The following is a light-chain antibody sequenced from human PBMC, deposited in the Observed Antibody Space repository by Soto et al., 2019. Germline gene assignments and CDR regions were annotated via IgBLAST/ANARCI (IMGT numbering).Light chain of an antibody. V-gene: IGLV2-14*01. CDR1: SSDVGGYNY. CDR3: SSYTSSSTRV. J-gene: IGLJ1*01. CDR2: EVS. Sequence: QSVLTQPASVSGSPGQSSTISCTGTSSDVGGYNYVSWYQQHPVKAPKLMIYEVSNRPSGVSNRFSGSKSGNTASLTISGLQAEDEADYYCSSYTSSSTRVFGPGTKLTVL.